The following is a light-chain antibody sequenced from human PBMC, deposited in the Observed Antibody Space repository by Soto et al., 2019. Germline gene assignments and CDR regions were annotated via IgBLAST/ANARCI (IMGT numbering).Light chain of an antibody. CDR2: GTS. CDR3: LLYYGGTQV. Sequence: QTVVTQEPSLTVSPGGTVTLTCASSTGTVTSGYYPNWFQQKPGQAPRALIYGTSNRHSWTPARFSGSLLGGKAALTLSGVQPEDEAEYYCLLYYGGTQVFGGGTKVTVL. CDR1: TGTVTSGYY. V-gene: IGLV7-43*01. J-gene: IGLJ3*02.